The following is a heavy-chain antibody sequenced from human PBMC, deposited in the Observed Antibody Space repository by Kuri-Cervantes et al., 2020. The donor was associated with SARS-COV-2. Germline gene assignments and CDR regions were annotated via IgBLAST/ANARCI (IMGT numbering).Heavy chain of an antibody. D-gene: IGHD6-19*01. CDR2: IYYSGST. V-gene: IGHV4-59*08. Sequence: GSLRLSCAASGFTFSDYYMSWIRQAPGKGLEWVGYIYYSGSTNYNPSLKSRVIISVDTSKNQFSLKLSSVTAADTAVYYCARQEQWLVVLKFDPWGQGTRVTVSS. CDR1: GFTFSDYY. CDR3: ARQEQWLVVLKFDP. J-gene: IGHJ5*02.